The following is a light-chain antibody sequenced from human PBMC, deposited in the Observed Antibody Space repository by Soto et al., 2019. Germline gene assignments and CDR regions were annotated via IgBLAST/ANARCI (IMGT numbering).Light chain of an antibody. J-gene: IGKJ5*01. CDR1: QGIRND. Sequence: IQMTQSPSSLSASVGDRVTITCRASQGIRNDLSWYQQKPGKAPELLIYDASSLQSGVPSKFSGSGSGTDFTLTISSLQPEDFATYYCQQYNSYPITFGQGTRLEIK. CDR3: QQYNSYPIT. CDR2: DAS. V-gene: IGKV1-17*01.